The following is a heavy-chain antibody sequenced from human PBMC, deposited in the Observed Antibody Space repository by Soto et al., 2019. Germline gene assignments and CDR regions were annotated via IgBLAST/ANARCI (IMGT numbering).Heavy chain of an antibody. J-gene: IGHJ6*02. V-gene: IGHV4-34*01. CDR3: ARGQGGSGWIYYYYGMDV. CDR1: GGSFSGYY. CDR2: INHSGST. D-gene: IGHD6-19*01. Sequence: PSETLSLTCAVYGGSFSGYYWSWIRQPPGKGLEWIGEINHSGSTNYNPSLKSRVTISVDTSKNQFSLKLSSVTAADTAVYYCARGQGGSGWIYYYYGMDVWGQGTTVTVSS.